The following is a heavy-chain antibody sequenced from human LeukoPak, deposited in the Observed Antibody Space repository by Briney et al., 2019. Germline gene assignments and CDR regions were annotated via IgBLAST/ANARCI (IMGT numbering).Heavy chain of an antibody. J-gene: IGHJ4*02. V-gene: IGHV4-59*01. CDR3: ARVDPDSSSTLEVFDY. D-gene: IGHD6-6*01. CDR2: IYYSGST. Sequence: PSEALSLTCTVSGGSISSYYWSWLRQPPGKGLEWLGYIYYSGSTNYNPSLKSRVTISVDTSKNQFSLKLSSVTAADTAVYYCARVDPDSSSTLEVFDYWGQGTLVTVSS. CDR1: GGSISSYY.